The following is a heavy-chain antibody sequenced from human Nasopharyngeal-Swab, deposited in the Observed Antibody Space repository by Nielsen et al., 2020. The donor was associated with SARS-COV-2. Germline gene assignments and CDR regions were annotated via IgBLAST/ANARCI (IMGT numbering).Heavy chain of an antibody. J-gene: IGHJ5*02. CDR2: IYPGDADT. V-gene: IGHV5-51*01. CDR1: GYSFTSYW. D-gene: IGHD2-2*01. Sequence: GESLKISCKGSGYSFTSYWIGWVRQMPGKGLEWMGIIYPGDADTRYRPSFQGQVTISADKSTSAAYLHWSSLEASDTAMYYCAGHGGFWSRTNFYGGWFDPWGQGTQVLVSS. CDR3: AGHGGFWSRTNFYGGWFDP.